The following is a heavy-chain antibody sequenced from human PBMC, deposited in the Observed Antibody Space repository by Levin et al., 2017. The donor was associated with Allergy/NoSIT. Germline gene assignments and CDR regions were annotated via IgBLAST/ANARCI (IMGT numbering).Heavy chain of an antibody. Sequence: KPGGSLRLSCAASGFTFTAYAMNWVRQAPGKGLEWVSSISTTGSNIYYADSVKGRFSISRDNAKNSLYLQMDSLRAEDTAVYYCARDVRADSGYDRWGTKTISSGDLDYWGQGTLVTVSS. CDR2: ISTTGSNI. V-gene: IGHV3-21*01. CDR1: GFTFTAYA. J-gene: IGHJ4*02. CDR3: ARDVRADSGYDRWGTKTISSGDLDY. D-gene: IGHD5-12*01.